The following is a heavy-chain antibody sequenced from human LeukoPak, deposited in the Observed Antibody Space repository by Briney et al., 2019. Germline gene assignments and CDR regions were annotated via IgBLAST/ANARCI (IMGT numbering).Heavy chain of an antibody. D-gene: IGHD3-10*01. Sequence: SETLSLTCTVTGGSISSYSWSWIRQPAGKRLEWIGRIYTSGSTNYNPPLKSRVTMSVDTSKNQFSLKLSPVTAADTAVYYCARTEYYFDHWGQGTLVTVLS. J-gene: IGHJ4*02. CDR2: IYTSGST. CDR3: ARTEYYFDH. V-gene: IGHV4-4*07. CDR1: GGSISSYS.